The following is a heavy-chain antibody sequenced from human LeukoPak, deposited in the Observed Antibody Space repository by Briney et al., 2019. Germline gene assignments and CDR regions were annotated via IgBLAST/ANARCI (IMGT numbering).Heavy chain of an antibody. D-gene: IGHD2-21*01. V-gene: IGHV4-4*07. J-gene: IGHJ4*02. CDR2: IYPSGTT. CDR3: ARSPSDSNSFDY. Sequence: SETLSLTCTVSGGSVTSYYCNWIRQPAGKGLEWLGRIYPSGTTNYNPSLKSRVTMSVDTSKNQFSLRLSSVTAADTAVYYCARSPSDSNSFDYWGQGTLVTVSS. CDR1: GGSVTSYY.